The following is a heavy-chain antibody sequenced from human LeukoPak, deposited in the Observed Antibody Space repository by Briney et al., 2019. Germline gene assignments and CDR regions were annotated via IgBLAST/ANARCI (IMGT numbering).Heavy chain of an antibody. V-gene: IGHV1-8*01. CDR3: AREVTVSDYYYYGMDV. D-gene: IGHD4-17*01. J-gene: IGHJ6*02. CDR1: GYTFTSYD. CDR2: MNPNSGNT. Sequence: ASVKVSCKASGYTFTSYDINWVRQATGQGLEWMGWMNPNSGNTGYAQKFRGRVTMTRNTSISTAYMELSSLRSEDTAVYYCAREVTVSDYYYYGMDVWGQGTTVTVSS.